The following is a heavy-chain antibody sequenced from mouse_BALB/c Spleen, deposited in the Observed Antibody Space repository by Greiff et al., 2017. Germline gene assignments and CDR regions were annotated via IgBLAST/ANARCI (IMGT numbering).Heavy chain of an antibody. CDR2: ISYSGST. V-gene: IGHV3-2*02. D-gene: IGHD1-1*01. CDR1: GYSITSDYA. Sequence: EVKLVESGPGLVKPSQSLSLTCTVTGYSITSDYAWNWIRQFPGNKLEWMGYISYSGSTSYNPSLKSRISITRDTSKNQFFLQLNSVTTEDTATYYCARSTVVAPYWYFDVWGAGTTVTVSS. J-gene: IGHJ1*01. CDR3: ARSTVVAPYWYFDV.